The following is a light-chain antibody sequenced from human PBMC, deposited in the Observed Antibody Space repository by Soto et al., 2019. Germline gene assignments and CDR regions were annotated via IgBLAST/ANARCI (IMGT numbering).Light chain of an antibody. CDR2: DVS. J-gene: IGLJ1*01. CDR3: SSYTSSSTYV. V-gene: IGLV1-40*01. CDR1: SSNIGAGYD. Sequence: QSVLTQPPSVSGAPGQRATISCTGSSSNIGAGYDVHWYQQLPGTAPKLLIYDVSNRPSGVSNRFSGSKSGNTASLTISGLQAEDEADYYCSSYTSSSTYVFGTGTKVTVL.